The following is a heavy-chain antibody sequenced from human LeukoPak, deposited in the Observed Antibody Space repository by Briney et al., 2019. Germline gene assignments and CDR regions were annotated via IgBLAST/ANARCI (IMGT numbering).Heavy chain of an antibody. V-gene: IGHV4-4*02. Sequence: SGGSLRLFCAASEFTFSSYGMHWVRQHPGKGLEWIGEVHLDGRTNYNPSLESRLTMSVDVSENQVSLKLTSVTAADTAVYYCAREGGFYRPLDYSGQGTLVTVSS. J-gene: IGHJ4*02. CDR3: AREGGFYRPLDY. D-gene: IGHD3-3*01. CDR2: VHLDGRT. CDR1: EFTFSSYG.